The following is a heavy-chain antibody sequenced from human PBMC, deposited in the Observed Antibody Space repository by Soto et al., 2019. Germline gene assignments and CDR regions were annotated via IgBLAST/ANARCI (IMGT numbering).Heavy chain of an antibody. D-gene: IGHD3-3*01. CDR2: ISSSSTYI. J-gene: IGHJ6*02. Sequence: EVQLVESGGGLVKPGGSLRVSCAASGFTFSNYTMNWVRQAPGKGLEWVSAISSSSTYIYYADSVKGRFTISRDNARQSLYLKLNSLGAEDTAVYYCARANYDFWSGYSNYYGMDVWGQGTTVTVSS. V-gene: IGHV3-21*01. CDR3: ARANYDFWSGYSNYYGMDV. CDR1: GFTFSNYT.